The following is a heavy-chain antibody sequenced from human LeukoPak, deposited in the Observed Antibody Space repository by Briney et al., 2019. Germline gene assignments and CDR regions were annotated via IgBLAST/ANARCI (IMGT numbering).Heavy chain of an antibody. V-gene: IGHV4-59*12. J-gene: IGHJ4*02. Sequence: KPSETLSLTCTVSGGSISSYYWSWIRKPPGKGLEWLGYIYHSGSSYYNPSLKSRVTIPMDRSKNQFSLRLTSLTAADTAVYYCVSAYCGGDCYHSLLTNWGQGILVTVSS. CDR3: VSAYCGGDCYHSLLTN. D-gene: IGHD2-21*02. CDR1: GGSISSYY. CDR2: IYHSGSS.